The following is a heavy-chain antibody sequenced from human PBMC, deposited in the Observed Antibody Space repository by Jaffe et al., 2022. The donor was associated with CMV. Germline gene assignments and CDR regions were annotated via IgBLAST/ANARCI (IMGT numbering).Heavy chain of an antibody. J-gene: IGHJ4*02. CDR2: IYYSGST. Sequence: QVQLQESGPGLVKPSETLSLTCTVSGGSISSYYWSWIRQPPGKGLEWIGYIYYSGSTNYNPSLKSRVTISVDTSKNQFSLKLSSVTAADTAVYYCARTPPVDTAMVDYWGQGTLVTVSS. D-gene: IGHD5-18*01. CDR3: ARTPPVDTAMVDY. CDR1: GGSISSYY. V-gene: IGHV4-59*01.